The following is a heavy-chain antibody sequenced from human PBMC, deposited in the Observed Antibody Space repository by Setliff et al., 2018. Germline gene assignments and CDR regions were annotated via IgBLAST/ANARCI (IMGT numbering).Heavy chain of an antibody. Sequence: SETLSLTCAVYGGSFSDYYWSWIRQPPGKGLEWIGEINHSGSTNYNPSLESRVTISVDTSKNQFSLKLSSVTAADTAVYYCARGHYNFWSGYYRYWGQGTLVTVSS. D-gene: IGHD3-3*01. CDR3: ARGHYNFWSGYYRY. J-gene: IGHJ4*02. V-gene: IGHV4-34*01. CDR2: INHSGST. CDR1: GGSFSDYY.